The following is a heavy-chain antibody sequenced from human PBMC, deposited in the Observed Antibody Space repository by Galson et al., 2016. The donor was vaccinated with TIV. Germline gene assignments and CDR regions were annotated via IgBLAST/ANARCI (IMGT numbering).Heavy chain of an antibody. CDR2: ISYDGSHK. CDR1: GLMFSSSA. D-gene: IGHD3-9*01. CDR3: ARPASLGYFDWLPPDS. J-gene: IGHJ4*02. Sequence: CAGSGLMFSSSAVHWVRQAPGKGLEWLAIISYDGSHKNYGDSVKGRFTVSRDNSENTVFLQMNNLRSGDTAVYFCARPASLGYFDWLPPDSWGQGTLVTVSS. V-gene: IGHV3-30*04.